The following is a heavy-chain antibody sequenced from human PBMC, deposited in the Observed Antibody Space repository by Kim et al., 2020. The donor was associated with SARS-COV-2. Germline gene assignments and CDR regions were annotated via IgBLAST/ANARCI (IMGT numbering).Heavy chain of an antibody. V-gene: IGHV3-21*01. Sequence: GGSLRLSCAASGFTFSSYSMNWVRQAPGKGLEWVSSISSSSSYIYYADSVKGRFTISRDNAKNSLYLQMNSLRAEDTAVYYCARYEYQLPYGTGAFDIWGQGTMVTVSS. CDR2: ISSSSSYI. D-gene: IGHD2-2*01. J-gene: IGHJ3*02. CDR3: ARYEYQLPYGTGAFDI. CDR1: GFTFSSYS.